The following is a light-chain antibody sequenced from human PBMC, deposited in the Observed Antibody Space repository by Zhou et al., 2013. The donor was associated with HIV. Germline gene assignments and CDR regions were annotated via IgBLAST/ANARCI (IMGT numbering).Light chain of an antibody. CDR2: KAS. J-gene: IGKJ5*01. V-gene: IGKV1-5*03. CDR1: QSISTW. Sequence: DIQMTQSPSTLPAAVGDRVTITCRASQSISTWLAWYQQKPGKAPKLLIYKASILESGVPSRFSGSGSGTEFTLTISSLQPEDVGTYYCQKYNNAPDTFGQGTRLEIK. CDR3: QKYNNAPDT.